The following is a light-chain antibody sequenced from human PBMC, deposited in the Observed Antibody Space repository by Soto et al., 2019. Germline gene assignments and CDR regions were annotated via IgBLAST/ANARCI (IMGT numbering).Light chain of an antibody. CDR3: QQSYGTPLI. J-gene: IGKJ4*01. Sequence: DLQMTQSPSSLAASVGDRVTITCRASQSISSYLNWYQQKPGKAPKLLIYAASSLQSGVPSRFSGSGSGTDFTLTISSLQPEDFATYYCQQSYGTPLIFGGGTKVEIK. CDR2: AAS. CDR1: QSISSY. V-gene: IGKV1-39*01.